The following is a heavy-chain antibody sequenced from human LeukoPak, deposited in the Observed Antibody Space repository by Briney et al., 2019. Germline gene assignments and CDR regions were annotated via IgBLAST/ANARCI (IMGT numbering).Heavy chain of an antibody. D-gene: IGHD3-9*01. CDR2: ISSDGDST. J-gene: IGHJ4*02. CDR1: GFTVSSNY. CDR3: VKRTTDYYYYDY. Sequence: GGSLRLSCAASGFTVSSNYMTWVRQAPGRGLEYVSSISSDGDSTYYADSVKGRFTISRDNSKNTLYLQTSSLRAEDTAVYYCVKRTTDYYYYDYWGRGTLVTVSS. V-gene: IGHV3-64D*06.